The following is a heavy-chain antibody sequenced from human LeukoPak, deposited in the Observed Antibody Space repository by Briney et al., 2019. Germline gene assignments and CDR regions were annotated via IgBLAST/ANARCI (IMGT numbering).Heavy chain of an antibody. J-gene: IGHJ4*02. CDR1: GGSVSSSNHY. D-gene: IGHD4-17*01. CDR3: AREGRTTVTTTSN. Sequence: PSETLSLTCTVSGGSVSSSNHYWGWIRQPPGKGLEWIGSIYYGGSTYYNPSLKSRVTISVDTSKNQLSLHLNSVAAADTAVYYCAREGRTTVTTTSNWGQGTLVTVSS. V-gene: IGHV4-39*07. CDR2: IYYGGST.